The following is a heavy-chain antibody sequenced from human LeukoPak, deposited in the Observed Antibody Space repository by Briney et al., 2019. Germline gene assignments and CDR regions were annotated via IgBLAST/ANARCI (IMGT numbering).Heavy chain of an antibody. J-gene: IGHJ4*02. Sequence: GGSLRPSCATSGFTLSLAWMHWVRQAPGKGLEWVAVISYDGRNKHYPDSVKGRFTISRDISTDTLWLQMDSLRTEDTAVYYCAKGPLRGTAAAIDYWGQGTLVTVSS. CDR2: ISYDGRNK. CDR1: GFTLSLAW. CDR3: AKGPLRGTAAAIDY. V-gene: IGHV3-30*18. D-gene: IGHD2-2*01.